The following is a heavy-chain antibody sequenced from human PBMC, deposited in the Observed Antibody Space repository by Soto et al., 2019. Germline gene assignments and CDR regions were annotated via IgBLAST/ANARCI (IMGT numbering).Heavy chain of an antibody. J-gene: IGHJ6*02. CDR1: GGSINTFY. D-gene: IGHD3-10*01. CDR2: IFSSGST. V-gene: IGHV4-4*07. Sequence: SETLSLTCTVSGGSINTFYWSWVRQPAGKGLEWIGRIFSSGSTSFNPSLESRVAMSVDTSKNQLSLKLSSVTAADTAVYYCTRRRFGVRGVTTMDVWGPGTTVTVSS. CDR3: TRRRFGVRGVTTMDV.